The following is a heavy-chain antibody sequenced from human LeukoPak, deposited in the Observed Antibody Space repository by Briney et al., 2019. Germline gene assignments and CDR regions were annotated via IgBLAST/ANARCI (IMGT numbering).Heavy chain of an antibody. Sequence: GGSLRLSCAASGFTFSSYAMHWVRQAPGKGLEWVAVISYDGSNKYYADSVKGRFTISRDNSKNTLYLQMNSLRAEDTAVYYCARGSSGWLQNWFDPWGQGTLVTVSS. D-gene: IGHD6-19*01. J-gene: IGHJ5*02. CDR2: ISYDGSNK. CDR3: ARGSSGWLQNWFDP. CDR1: GFTFSSYA. V-gene: IGHV3-30-3*01.